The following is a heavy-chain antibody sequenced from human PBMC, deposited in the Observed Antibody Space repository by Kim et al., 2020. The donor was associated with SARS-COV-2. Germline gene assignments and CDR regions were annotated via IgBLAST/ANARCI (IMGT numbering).Heavy chain of an antibody. D-gene: IGHD3-3*01. CDR1: GFTFSDYW. CDR2: IKQDGSET. Sequence: GGSLRLSCAASGFTFSDYWMNWVRQVPGKGLEWVANIKQDGSETYYVNSVNGRFTISRDNSKSSLYLQMNTLRTEDTALYYCARESGPCTIFWVFNPLD. CDR3: ARESGPCTIFWVFNPLD. J-gene: IGHJ4*01. V-gene: IGHV3-7*01.